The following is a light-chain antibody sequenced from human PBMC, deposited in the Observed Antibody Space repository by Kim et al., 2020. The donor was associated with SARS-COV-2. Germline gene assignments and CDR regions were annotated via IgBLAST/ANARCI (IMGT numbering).Light chain of an antibody. CDR1: QSVSSN. CDR3: QQYNNWPT. V-gene: IGKV3-15*01. CDR2: GAS. Sequence: EIVMTQSPANLSVSPGERATLSCRASQSVSSNLAWYQQKPGQAHRLLIYGASTRATVIPARFSGSGSGTEFTITISSLQSEDFAVYYCQQYNNWPTFGQGTKVDIK. J-gene: IGKJ1*01.